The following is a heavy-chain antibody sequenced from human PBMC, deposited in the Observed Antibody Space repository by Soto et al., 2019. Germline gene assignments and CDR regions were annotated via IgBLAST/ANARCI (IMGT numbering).Heavy chain of an antibody. CDR3: ARVYSSSSGRAMDV. Sequence: EVQLVESGGGLVQPGGSLRLSCAASGFTFSTYWMSWVRQAPGKGLEWAANIKQDGSEKYYVDSVKGRFTISRDNAQNSLFLQMNSLRAEDTAMYYCARVYSSSSGRAMDVWGQGTTVTVSS. CDR1: GFTFSTYW. V-gene: IGHV3-7*04. CDR2: IKQDGSEK. D-gene: IGHD6-6*01. J-gene: IGHJ6*02.